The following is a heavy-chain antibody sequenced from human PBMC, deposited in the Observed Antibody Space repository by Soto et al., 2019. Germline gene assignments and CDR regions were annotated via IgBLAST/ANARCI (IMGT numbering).Heavy chain of an antibody. J-gene: IGHJ4*02. CDR3: AKDGPQLWFLLDY. D-gene: IGHD5-18*01. CDR2: ISYDGSNK. CDR1: GFTFSSYG. V-gene: IGHV3-30*18. Sequence: GSLRLSCAASGFTFSSYGMHWVRQAPGKGLEWVAVISYDGSNKYYADSVKGRFTISRDNSKNTLYLQMNSLRAEDTAVYYCAKDGPQLWFLLDYWGQGTLVTVSS.